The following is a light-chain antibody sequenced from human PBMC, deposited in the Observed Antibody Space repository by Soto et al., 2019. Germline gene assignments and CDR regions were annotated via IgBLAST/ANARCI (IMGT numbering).Light chain of an antibody. CDR1: QGISSY. V-gene: IGKV1-8*01. J-gene: IGKJ5*01. CDR2: AAS. Sequence: AIRMTQSPSSLSASTGDRATITCRASQGISSYLAWYQQKPGKAPKLLIYAASTLQSGVPSRFSGSGSGTDSTLTISCLQSEDFATYYCHQYYSYPPPTFGQGTRLEIK. CDR3: HQYYSYPPPT.